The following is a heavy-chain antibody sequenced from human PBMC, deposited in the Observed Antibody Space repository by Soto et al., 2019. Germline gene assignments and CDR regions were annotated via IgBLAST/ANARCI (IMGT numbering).Heavy chain of an antibody. Sequence: PGGSLRLSCIASGFTLSTYSMTWVRQAPGKGLEWLSYISKSSTTINYADSVKGRFTISRDNAKNSVYSEMSSLRDEDSAVYYCARDPPNFYYYGMDVWGQGTTVTVSS. J-gene: IGHJ6*02. CDR2: ISKSSTTI. CDR1: GFTLSTYS. CDR3: ARDPPNFYYYGMDV. V-gene: IGHV3-48*02.